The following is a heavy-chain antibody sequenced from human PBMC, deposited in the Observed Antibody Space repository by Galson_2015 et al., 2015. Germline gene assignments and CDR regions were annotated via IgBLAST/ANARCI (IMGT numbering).Heavy chain of an antibody. J-gene: IGHJ4*02. V-gene: IGHV3-30*18. Sequence: SLRLSCAASGFTFSSYGMHWVRQAPGKGLEWVAVISYDGSNKYYADSVKGRFTISRDNSKNTLYLQMNSLRAEDTVVYYCAKGPTYYDILTGPGVFDYWGQGTLVTVSS. CDR3: AKGPTYYDILTGPGVFDY. D-gene: IGHD3-9*01. CDR2: ISYDGSNK. CDR1: GFTFSSYG.